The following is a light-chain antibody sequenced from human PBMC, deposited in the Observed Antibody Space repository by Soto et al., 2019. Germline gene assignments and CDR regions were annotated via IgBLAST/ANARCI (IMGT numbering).Light chain of an antibody. V-gene: IGKV3-15*01. CDR3: QQYNGYPWT. CDR2: GAS. J-gene: IGKJ1*01. Sequence: IVMTPSPATVSVSLGERATLSCRASQSVGSKVAWYQQKPGQAPRLLIYGASTRATGIPARFSASGSGAEFTLTITSLQPGDFATYYCQQYNGYPWTFGQGTKVDI. CDR1: QSVGSK.